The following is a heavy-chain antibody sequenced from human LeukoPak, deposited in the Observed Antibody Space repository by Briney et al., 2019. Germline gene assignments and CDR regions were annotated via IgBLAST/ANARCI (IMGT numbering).Heavy chain of an antibody. J-gene: IGHJ4*02. D-gene: IGHD5-18*01. Sequence: SETLSLTCTVSGDSVRSYYWSWIRQSPGKGLEWIGYIYYSGGSKYSPSLKSRVSVSVDTSQNQVSLTLTSVTAADTAVYYCAKDPSGYSYGSLGGYWGQGTLVTVSS. CDR2: IYYSGGS. CDR1: GDSVRSYY. CDR3: AKDPSGYSYGSLGGY. V-gene: IGHV4-59*02.